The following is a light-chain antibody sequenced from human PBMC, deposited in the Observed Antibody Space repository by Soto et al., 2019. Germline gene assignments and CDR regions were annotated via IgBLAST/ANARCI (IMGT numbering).Light chain of an antibody. V-gene: IGKV3-20*01. CDR2: GAS. J-gene: IGKJ4*01. CDR3: QQFSSYPLT. Sequence: EIVLTQSPGTLSLSPGERATLSCRASQSVSSSWLAWYQQKPGQAPRLLIYGASSRATGIPDRFSGSGSGTDFTLTISRLEPEDFAVYYCQQFSSYPLTFGGGTKVDIK. CDR1: QSVSSSW.